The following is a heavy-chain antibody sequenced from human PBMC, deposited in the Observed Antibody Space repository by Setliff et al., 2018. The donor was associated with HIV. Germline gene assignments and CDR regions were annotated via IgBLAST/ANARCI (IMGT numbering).Heavy chain of an antibody. CDR1: GFTFGSHW. D-gene: IGHD2-15*01. V-gene: IGHV3-74*01. CDR3: ITGGSIHQYFDL. J-gene: IGHJ2*01. CDR2: CKSDGSSP. Sequence: GGSLRLSCVASGFTFGSHWMHWVRQAPGKGLVWVSRCKSDGSSPAYADSVKGRFTVSGDSAKNTLYLQMNSLKTEDTAVYFCITGGSIHQYFDLWGRGTLVTVSS.